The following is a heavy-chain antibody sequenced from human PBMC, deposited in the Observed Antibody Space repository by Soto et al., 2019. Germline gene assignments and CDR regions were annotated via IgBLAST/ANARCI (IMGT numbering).Heavy chain of an antibody. CDR1: GGSISSSSYY. J-gene: IGHJ3*02. CDR2: IYYSGST. D-gene: IGHD2-8*01. Sequence: SETLSLTCTVSGGSISSSSYYWGWIRQPPGKGLEWIGSIYYSGSTYYNPSLKSRVTISVDTSKNQFSLKLSSVTAADTAVYYCAVVLMVYATQPFDAFDIWGQGTMVTVSS. V-gene: IGHV4-39*01. CDR3: AVVLMVYATQPFDAFDI.